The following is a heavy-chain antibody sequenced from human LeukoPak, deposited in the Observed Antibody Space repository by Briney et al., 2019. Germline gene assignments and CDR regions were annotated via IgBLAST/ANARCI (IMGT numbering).Heavy chain of an antibody. J-gene: IGHJ4*02. V-gene: IGHV1-69*13. CDR3: ARAGGYSSSWYASYYFDY. CDR2: IIPIFGTA. CDR1: GGTFSSYA. Sequence: SVKVSCKASGGTFSSYAISWVRQAPGQGLEWMGGIIPIFGTANYAQKFQGRVTIAADESTSTAYMELSSLRSEDTAVYYCARAGGYSSSWYASYYFDYWGQGTLVTVSS. D-gene: IGHD6-13*01.